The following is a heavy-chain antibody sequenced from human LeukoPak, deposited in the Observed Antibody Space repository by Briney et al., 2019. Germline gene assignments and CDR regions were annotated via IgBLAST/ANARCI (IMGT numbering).Heavy chain of an antibody. CDR1: DYSISSGFY. J-gene: IGHJ6*03. V-gene: IGHV4-38-2*02. CDR3: ARSNPSKNYYMDV. D-gene: IGHD1-14*01. CDR2: IYHSGST. Sequence: PSETLSLTCTVSDYSISSGFYWGWIRQPPGKGLEWIGSIYHSGSTYYNPSLKSRVTISVDTSKNQFSLELSSVTAADTAVYYCARSNPSKNYYMDVWGKGTTVTVSS.